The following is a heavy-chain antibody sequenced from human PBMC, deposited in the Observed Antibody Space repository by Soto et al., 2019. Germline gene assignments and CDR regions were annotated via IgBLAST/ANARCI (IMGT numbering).Heavy chain of an antibody. CDR3: ARGNDYGGNRYYYGMDV. CDR1: GGTFSSYA. CDR2: IIPIFGTA. Sequence: QVQLVQSGAEVKKPGSSVKVSCKASGGTFSSYAISWVRQAPGQGLEWMGGIIPIFGTANYAQKFQGSVTITADESTSTAYMELSSLRSEDTAVYYCARGNDYGGNRYYYGMDVWGQGTTVTVSS. J-gene: IGHJ6*02. V-gene: IGHV1-69*01. D-gene: IGHD4-17*01.